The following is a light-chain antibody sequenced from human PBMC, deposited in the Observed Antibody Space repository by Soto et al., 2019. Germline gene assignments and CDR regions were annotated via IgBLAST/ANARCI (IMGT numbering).Light chain of an antibody. V-gene: IGLV1-44*01. CDR2: STN. CDR3: AAWDDSLNGEVV. J-gene: IGLJ2*01. CDR1: SSNIGSNS. Sequence: QTVLTQPPSASGTPGQRVTISCSGSSSNIGSNSVNWYQQLPGTAPKLLIYSTNQRPSGVPDRFSGSKSDTSASLATSGLQSEDEADYYCAAWDDSLNGEVVFGGGTTLTVL.